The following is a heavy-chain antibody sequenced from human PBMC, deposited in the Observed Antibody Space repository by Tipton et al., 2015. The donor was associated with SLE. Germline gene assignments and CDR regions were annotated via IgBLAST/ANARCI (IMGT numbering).Heavy chain of an antibody. CDR3: VGELLPYYGMDV. D-gene: IGHD1-26*01. V-gene: IGHV3-30*02. J-gene: IGHJ6*04. CDR2: IRYDGSNK. CDR1: GFTFSSYG. Sequence: SLRLSCAASGFTFSSYGMHWVRQAPGKGLEWVAFIRYDGSNKYYADSVKGRFTISRDNSKNTLYLQMNSLRAEDTAVYYCVGELLPYYGMDVWGKGTTVTVSS.